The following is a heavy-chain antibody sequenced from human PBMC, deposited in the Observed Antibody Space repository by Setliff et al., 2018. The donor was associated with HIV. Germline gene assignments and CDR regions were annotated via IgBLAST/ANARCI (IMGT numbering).Heavy chain of an antibody. J-gene: IGHJ4*02. CDR1: GGSFSGYY. CDR3: ARGLGRGSGTYYNPPGY. D-gene: IGHD3-10*01. Sequence: SETLSLTCAFNGGSFSGYYWMWIRQSPGEGLEWIGEINHSGNTNYNPSLKSRVTMSVDTSKNQFSLNLTSVTAADTAVYFCARGLGRGSGTYYNPPGYWGPGTLVTVSS. CDR2: INHSGNT. V-gene: IGHV4-34*01.